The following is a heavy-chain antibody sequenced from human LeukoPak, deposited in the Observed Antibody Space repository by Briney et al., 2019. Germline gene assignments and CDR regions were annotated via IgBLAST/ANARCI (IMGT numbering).Heavy chain of an antibody. J-gene: IGHJ4*02. D-gene: IGHD2-15*01. CDR3: ARGGYSSGYPY. CDR2: IYHSGST. CDR1: GGSISSGGYS. V-gene: IGHV4-30-2*01. Sequence: PSQTLSLTCAVSGGSISSGGYSWSWIRQPPGKGLEWIGYIYHSGSTYYNPSLKSRVTISVDTSKNQFSLKLSSVTAADTAVYYCARGGYSSGYPYWGQGTLVTVSS.